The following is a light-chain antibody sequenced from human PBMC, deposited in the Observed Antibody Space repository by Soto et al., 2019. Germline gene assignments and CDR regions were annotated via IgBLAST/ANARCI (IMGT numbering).Light chain of an antibody. J-gene: IGLJ3*02. CDR2: GVS. CDR1: SIDVGHPYNY. CDR3: MSYIASTTTHWV. V-gene: IGLV2-14*03. Sequence: QSALTQSASVSGSPGQSITISCTGTSIDVGHPYNYVSWYQQYPGKAPKLLILGVSNRPSGISGRFSGSKSGNTASLTISGLQPEDEADYYCMSYIASTTTHWVLGGGTKLTVL.